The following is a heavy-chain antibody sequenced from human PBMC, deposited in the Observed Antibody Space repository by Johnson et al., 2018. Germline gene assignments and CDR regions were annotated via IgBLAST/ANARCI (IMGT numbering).Heavy chain of an antibody. CDR3: AKASYYDSSGYYLPPEYFQH. D-gene: IGHD3-22*01. CDR2: ISYDGSNK. V-gene: IGHV3-30*18. Sequence: QVQLVESGGGVVQPGRSLRLSCAASGFTFSSYGMHWVRQAPGKGLEWVAVISYDGSNKYYADSVKGRFTISRDNSKNTQYLQMNSLRAEDTAVYYCAKASYYDSSGYYLPPEYFQHWGQGTLVTVSS. J-gene: IGHJ1*01. CDR1: GFTFSSYG.